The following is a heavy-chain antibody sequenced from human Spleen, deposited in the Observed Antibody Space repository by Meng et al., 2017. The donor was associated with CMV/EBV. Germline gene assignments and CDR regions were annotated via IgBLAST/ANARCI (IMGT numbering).Heavy chain of an antibody. CDR1: GFTFSSYA. Sequence: GESLKISCAASGFTFSSYAMSWVRQAPGKGLEWVSAISGSGGSTYYADSVKGRFTISRDNSKNTLYLQMNSLRAEDTAVYYCAKGTHYDFWSGYYFGYWGQGTPVTVSS. V-gene: IGHV3-23*01. D-gene: IGHD3-3*01. J-gene: IGHJ4*02. CDR3: AKGTHYDFWSGYYFGY. CDR2: ISGSGGST.